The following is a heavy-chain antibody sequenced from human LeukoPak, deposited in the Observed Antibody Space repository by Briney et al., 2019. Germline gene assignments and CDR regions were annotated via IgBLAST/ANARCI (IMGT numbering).Heavy chain of an antibody. J-gene: IGHJ4*02. Sequence: KPGGSLRLSCAASGFTFSSYSMNWVRQAPGKGLEWVSSISSSSSYIYYADSVKGRFTISRDNSKNTLYLQMNSLRVEDTAVYXXXKXXXXXXWGQXTLVPVXS. CDR3: XKXXXXXX. V-gene: IGHV3-21*04. CDR2: ISSSSSYI. CDR1: GFTFSSYS.